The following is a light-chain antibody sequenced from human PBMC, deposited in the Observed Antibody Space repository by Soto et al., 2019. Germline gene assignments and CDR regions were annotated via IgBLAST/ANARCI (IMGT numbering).Light chain of an antibody. CDR2: DVG. Sequence: QSVLTQPRSVSGSPVQSVTISCTGTSSDVGGYNYVSWYQQHPGKAPKLMIYDVGKRPSGVPDRFSGSKSDNTASLTISGLQAEDEADYYCCSYAGSYTRVLGTGTKVTVL. J-gene: IGLJ1*01. CDR3: CSYAGSYTRV. CDR1: SSDVGGYNY. V-gene: IGLV2-11*01.